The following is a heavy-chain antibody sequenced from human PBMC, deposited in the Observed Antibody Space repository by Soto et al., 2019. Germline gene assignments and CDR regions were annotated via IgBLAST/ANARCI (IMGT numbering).Heavy chain of an antibody. CDR3: ARETSAPGTFREDASDI. CDR1: GDTFSNYV. D-gene: IGHD6-13*01. Sequence: QVQLVQSGAEVKKPGSSVKVACKVSGDTFSNYVINWVRQAPGQGLEWMGAIVPIFRTANYAQKFQGRVTITADEFTSTGYMELSGLRSDDTATYYCARETSAPGTFREDASDIWGQGTLVTVSS. CDR2: IVPIFRTA. J-gene: IGHJ3*02. V-gene: IGHV1-69*12.